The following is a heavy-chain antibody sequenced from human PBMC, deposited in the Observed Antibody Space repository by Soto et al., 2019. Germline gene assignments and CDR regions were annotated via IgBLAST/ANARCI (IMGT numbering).Heavy chain of an antibody. CDR3: AREDLGGYYGSGSYAFDI. J-gene: IGHJ3*02. Sequence: QVQLQESGPGLVKPSQTLSLTCTVSGGSISSGDYYWSWIRQPPGKGLEWIGYIYYSGSTYYNPSLYSRVTISVDTSNSQFSLKLSSVTXXXTSXYYCAREDLGGYYGSGSYAFDIWGQGTMVTVPS. V-gene: IGHV4-30-4*01. CDR1: GGSISSGDYY. CDR2: IYYSGST. D-gene: IGHD3-10*01.